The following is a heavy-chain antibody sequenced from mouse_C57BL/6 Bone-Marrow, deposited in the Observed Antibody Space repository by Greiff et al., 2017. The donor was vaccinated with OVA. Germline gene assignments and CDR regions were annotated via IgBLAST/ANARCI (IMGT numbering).Heavy chain of an antibody. Sequence: QVQLQQPGAELARPGASVKMSCKASGYTFTSYTMHWVKQRPGQGLEWIGYINPSSGYTKYNQKFKDKATLTADKSSSTAYMQLSSLTSEDSAVYYCAFYDYYYFDYWGQGTTLTVSS. CDR1: GYTFTSYT. CDR2: INPSSGYT. CDR3: AFYDYYYFDY. D-gene: IGHD2-4*01. J-gene: IGHJ2*01. V-gene: IGHV1-4*01.